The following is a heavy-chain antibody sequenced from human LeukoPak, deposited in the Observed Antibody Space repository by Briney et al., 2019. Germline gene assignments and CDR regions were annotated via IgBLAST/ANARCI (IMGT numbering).Heavy chain of an antibody. CDR1: GYSISSGYY. CDR3: ARVSVSSGFDY. CDR2: IYHSGST. J-gene: IGHJ4*02. V-gene: IGHV4-38-2*02. Sequence: PSETLSLTCTVSGYSISSGYYWGWIRQPPGKGLEWIGSIYHSGSTYYNPSLKSRVTISVDTSKNQFSLKLSSVTAADTAVYYCARVSVSSGFDYWGQGTLVTVSP. D-gene: IGHD3-22*01.